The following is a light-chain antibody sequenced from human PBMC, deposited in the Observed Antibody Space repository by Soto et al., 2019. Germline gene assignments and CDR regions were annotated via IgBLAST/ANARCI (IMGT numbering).Light chain of an antibody. J-gene: IGLJ3*02. Sequence: SYELTQPPSVSVSPGQTASITCSGDKLGDKYACWYQQKPGQSPVLVIYLDVKRPSGIPDRFSGSNSGNTATLTISGTQAMDEADYYCQAWDSSTNWVFGGGTKLTVL. CDR3: QAWDSSTNWV. CDR1: KLGDKY. CDR2: LDV. V-gene: IGLV3-1*01.